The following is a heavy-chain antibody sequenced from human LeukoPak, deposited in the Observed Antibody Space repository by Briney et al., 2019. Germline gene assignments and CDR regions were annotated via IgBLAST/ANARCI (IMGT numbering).Heavy chain of an antibody. D-gene: IGHD4/OR15-4a*01. J-gene: IGHJ4*02. CDR2: IYWNDDK. CDR3: AHRRDYGSGGVFDD. V-gene: IGHV2-5*01. Sequence: SGPTLVNPTQTLTLTCTFSGFSLSTSGVGVGWIRQPPGKALEWLALIYWNDDKRYSPSLKSRLTITKDTSKNQVVLTMTNMDPVDTATYYCAHRRDYGSGGVFDDWGQGTLVTVSS. CDR1: GFSLSTSGVG.